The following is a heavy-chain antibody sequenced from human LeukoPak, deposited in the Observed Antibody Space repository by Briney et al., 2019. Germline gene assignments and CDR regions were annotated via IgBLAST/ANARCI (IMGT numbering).Heavy chain of an antibody. D-gene: IGHD2-2*01. V-gene: IGHV3-74*01. J-gene: IGHJ1*01. CDR3: AAVVPAAPFQN. Sequence: GGSLRPSCAASGFTFSNYWMHWVRQAPGKGLVWVSRINTDGSSTSYADSVKGRFTVSRDNAKNTLFLQMNSLRAEDTAVYYCAAVVPAAPFQNWGQGTLVTVSS. CDR1: GFTFSNYW. CDR2: INTDGSST.